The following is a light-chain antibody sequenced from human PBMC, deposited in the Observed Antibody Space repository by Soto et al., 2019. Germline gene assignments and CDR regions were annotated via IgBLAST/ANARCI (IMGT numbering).Light chain of an antibody. CDR1: QTVSSRD. Sequence: ETVFTQSTGTLSLSPGERATLSCRASQTVSSRDLAWYQQKPGQAPRLLMYGASNMATGIPDWFSGSGSGTDFTLTISRLEADDFAVYFCQQYGRSPPFTFGEGTKVEIK. CDR2: GAS. J-gene: IGKJ2*01. CDR3: QQYGRSPPFT. V-gene: IGKV3-20*01.